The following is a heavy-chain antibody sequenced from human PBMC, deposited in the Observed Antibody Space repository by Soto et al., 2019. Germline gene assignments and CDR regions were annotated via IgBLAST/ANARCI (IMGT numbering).Heavy chain of an antibody. CDR1: GYTFTSYG. CDR2: ISAYNGNT. J-gene: IGHJ6*02. CDR3: ARVRDDGGYSYGFDYYGMDV. V-gene: IGHV1-18*04. D-gene: IGHD5-18*01. Sequence: QVQLVQSGAEVKKPGASVKVSCKASGYTFTSYGISWVRQAPGQGLEWMGWISAYNGNTNYAQKLQGRVTMTTDTSTSTAYMGLRSLRSDDTAVYYCARVRDDGGYSYGFDYYGMDVWGQGTTVTVSS.